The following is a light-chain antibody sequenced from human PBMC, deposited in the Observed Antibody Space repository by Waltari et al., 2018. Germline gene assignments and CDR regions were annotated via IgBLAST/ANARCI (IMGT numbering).Light chain of an antibody. Sequence: DIQMTQSPSSLSASVGHTVTITCQATQDISNYLNWYQQKPGQAPKLLIYDATSLQTGVPSRFSGSGSGTDFTFTISSLQPEDIATYYCQQFDNLPLTFGGGTKVEIK. CDR3: QQFDNLPLT. CDR2: DAT. CDR1: QDISNY. J-gene: IGKJ4*01. V-gene: IGKV1-33*01.